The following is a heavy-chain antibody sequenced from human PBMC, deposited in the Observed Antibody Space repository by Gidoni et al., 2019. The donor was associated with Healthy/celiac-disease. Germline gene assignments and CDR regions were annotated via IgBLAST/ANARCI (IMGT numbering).Heavy chain of an antibody. V-gene: IGHV3-9*01. J-gene: IGHJ4*02. D-gene: IGHD4-17*01. CDR2: ISWNSGRI. CDR3: AKGPDGDYYFDY. CDR1: GFTFDDYA. Sequence: EVQLVESGGGLVQPGRSLRLSCAASGFTFDDYAMHWVRQAPGKGLEWVSGISWNSGRIGYADSVKGRFTISRDNAKNSLYLQMNSLRAEDTALYYCAKGPDGDYYFDYWGQGTLVTVSS.